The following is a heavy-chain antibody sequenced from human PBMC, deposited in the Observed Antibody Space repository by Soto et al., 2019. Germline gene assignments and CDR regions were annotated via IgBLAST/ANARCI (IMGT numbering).Heavy chain of an antibody. CDR2: NTHSGSS. J-gene: IGHJ4*02. D-gene: IGHD6-25*01. CDR3: ARDAAEYYFDY. CDR1: GGSFSGHY. V-gene: IGHV4-34*01. Sequence: PSETLSLTCDVYGGSFSGHYWSWIRQSPGKGLEWIGENTHSGSSSYNPSLKSRVTISVDTSKNQFSLELTSVTAADTAVYYCARDAAEYYFDYWGQGTLVTVSS.